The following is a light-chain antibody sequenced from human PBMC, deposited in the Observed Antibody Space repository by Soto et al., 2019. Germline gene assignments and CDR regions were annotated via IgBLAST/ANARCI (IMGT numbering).Light chain of an antibody. Sequence: EIVLTQSPGTLSLSPGERATLSCRASQSVRGYLAWYQQKPGQGPRLLIYDTSKRATGIPARFSGSGSGTDFTLTIRGLEPEYFALYCCQQRRTWPPEGLTFRGGTKVEVK. V-gene: IGKV3-11*01. CDR1: QSVRGY. J-gene: IGKJ4*01. CDR2: DTS. CDR3: QQRRTWPPEGLT.